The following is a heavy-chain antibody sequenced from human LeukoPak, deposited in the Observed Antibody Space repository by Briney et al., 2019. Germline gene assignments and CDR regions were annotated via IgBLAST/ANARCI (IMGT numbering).Heavy chain of an antibody. CDR1: GGSFSGYY. D-gene: IGHD5-18*01. V-gene: IGHV4-34*01. CDR2: INHSGSA. CDR3: ARGLGRYSYGTHYYGMDV. Sequence: SETLSLTCAVYGGSFSGYYWCWIRQPPGKGLEWIGEINHSGSANYNPSLKSRVTISVDTSKNQFSLKLSSVTAADTAVYYCARGLGRYSYGTHYYGMDVWGQGITVTVSS. J-gene: IGHJ6*02.